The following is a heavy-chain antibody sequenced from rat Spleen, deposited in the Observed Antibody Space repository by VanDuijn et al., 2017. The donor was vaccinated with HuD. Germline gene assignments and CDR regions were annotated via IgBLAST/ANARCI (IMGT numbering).Heavy chain of an antibody. CDR1: GFTFSNYG. D-gene: IGHD1-11*01. V-gene: IGHV4-2*01. CDR3: ASEAAGIVS. Sequence: EVQLVESGGGLVQPGRSLKLSCAVSGFTFSNYGMAWVRQAPGKGLEWIGEINQDSSTINYTPSLKDKFTISRDNAQNTLYLQMSKLGSEDTATYYCASEAAGIVSWGQGVMVTVSS. J-gene: IGHJ2*01. CDR2: INQDSSTI.